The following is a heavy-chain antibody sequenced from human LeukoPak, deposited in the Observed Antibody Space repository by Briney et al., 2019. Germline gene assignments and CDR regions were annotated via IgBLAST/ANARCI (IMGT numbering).Heavy chain of an antibody. J-gene: IGHJ4*02. CDR3: AKERGLDSSTSCFDY. Sequence: GGSLRLSCAASGFTFSSYSMNWVRQAPGKGLEWVSYISSSSSTIYYADSVKGRFTISRDNAKNSLYLQMNSLRAEDTALYYCAKERGLDSSTSCFDYWGQGTLVTVSS. D-gene: IGHD2-2*01. V-gene: IGHV3-48*01. CDR1: GFTFSSYS. CDR2: ISSSSSTI.